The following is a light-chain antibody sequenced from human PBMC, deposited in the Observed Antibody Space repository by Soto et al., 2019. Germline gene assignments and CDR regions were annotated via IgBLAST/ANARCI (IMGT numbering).Light chain of an antibody. CDR2: DVS. Sequence: QSALTQPRSVSASPGQSVTLSCTGSRSDVGVYNYVSWYQQHPGKAPKLMIYDVSKRPSGVPGRFSGSKSGNTASLTISGLQAEDEADYYCQSYDSNTVIFGGGTKLTVL. CDR3: QSYDSNTVI. V-gene: IGLV2-11*01. CDR1: RSDVGVYNY. J-gene: IGLJ2*01.